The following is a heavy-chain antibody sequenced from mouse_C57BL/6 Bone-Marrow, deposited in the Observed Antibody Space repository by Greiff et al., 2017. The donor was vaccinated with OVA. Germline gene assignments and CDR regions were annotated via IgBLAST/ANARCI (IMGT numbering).Heavy chain of an antibody. J-gene: IGHJ3*01. Sequence: EVQLQQSVAELVRPGASVKLSCTASGFNIKNTYMHWVKQRPEQGLEWIGRIDPANGNTNYAPKFQGKATITADTSSNTAYLQLSSLTSEDTAIYYCARPYYYGSRGFAYWGQGTLVTVSA. V-gene: IGHV14-3*01. CDR2: IDPANGNT. CDR3: ARPYYYGSRGFAY. D-gene: IGHD1-1*01. CDR1: GFNIKNTY.